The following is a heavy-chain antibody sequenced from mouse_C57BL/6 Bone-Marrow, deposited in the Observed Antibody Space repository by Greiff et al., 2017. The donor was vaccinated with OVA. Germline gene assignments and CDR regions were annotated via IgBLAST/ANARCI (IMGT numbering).Heavy chain of an antibody. Sequence: EVKVEESEGGLVQPGSSMKLSCTASGFTFSDYYMAWVRQVPEKGLEWVANINYDGSSTYYLDSLKSRFIISRDNAKNMLYLQMSSLKSEDTATYYCARVDQDFDYWGQGTTLTVSS. V-gene: IGHV5-16*01. CDR3: ARVDQDFDY. CDR1: GFTFSDYY. CDR2: INYDGSST. J-gene: IGHJ2*01.